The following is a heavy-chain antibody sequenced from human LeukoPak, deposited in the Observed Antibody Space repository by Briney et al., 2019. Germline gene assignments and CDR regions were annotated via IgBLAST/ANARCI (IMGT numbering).Heavy chain of an antibody. CDR2: ISSSGSYI. J-gene: IGHJ4*02. Sequence: GGSLRLSCAASGFTFSSYSMNWVRQAPGKGLEWVSSISSSGSYIFYADSVKGRFTISRDNAKNSLYLQMSSLRAEDTAVYYCAVTRDSSGYYDYWGQGTLVTVSS. V-gene: IGHV3-21*01. D-gene: IGHD3-22*01. CDR3: AVTRDSSGYYDY. CDR1: GFTFSSYS.